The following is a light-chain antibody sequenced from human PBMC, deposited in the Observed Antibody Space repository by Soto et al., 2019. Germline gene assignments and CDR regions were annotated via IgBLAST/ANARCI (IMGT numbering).Light chain of an antibody. CDR3: SSYTSSSTLV. CDR1: SSDVGGYNY. CDR2: DVS. V-gene: IGLV2-14*01. J-gene: IGLJ1*01. Sequence: QCVLTKPASVTRSPGQSITISCTRTSSDVGGYNYVSWYQQHPGKAPKLMIYDVSNRPSGVSNRFSGSKSGNTASLTISGLQAEDEADYYCSSYTSSSTLVFGTGTKVTVL.